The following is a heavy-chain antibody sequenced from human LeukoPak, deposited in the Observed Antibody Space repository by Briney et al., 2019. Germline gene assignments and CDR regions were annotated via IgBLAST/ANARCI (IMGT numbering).Heavy chain of an antibody. D-gene: IGHD5-12*01. V-gene: IGHV3-23*01. CDR3: AKDPRVATIEIFDY. CDR2: MSGGGGVT. Sequence: GGSLRLSCAASGFTFSSYAMSWVRQPPGKGLEWVSSMSGGGGVTYYADSVKGRFTISRDNSKNTLYLQMNSLRAGDTAVYYCAKDPRVATIEIFDYWGQGTLVTVSS. CDR1: GFTFSSYA. J-gene: IGHJ4*02.